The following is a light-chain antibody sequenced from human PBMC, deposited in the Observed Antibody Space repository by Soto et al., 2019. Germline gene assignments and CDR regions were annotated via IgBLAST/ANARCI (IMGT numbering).Light chain of an antibody. J-gene: IGLJ3*02. CDR3: CSHSTSIAWV. V-gene: IGLV2-14*01. CDR1: DNDVGGYDF. Sequence: QSALTQSASVSGSPGQSITISCTGTDNDVGGYDFVSWYQQHPGRAPKLIIHQVTIRLSGISSRFSGSKSGNTASLTITGLQPEDEAMYFCCSHSTSIAWVFGAGTKLTVL. CDR2: QVT.